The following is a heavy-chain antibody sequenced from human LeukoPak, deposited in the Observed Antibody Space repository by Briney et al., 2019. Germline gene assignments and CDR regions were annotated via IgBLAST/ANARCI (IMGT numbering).Heavy chain of an antibody. CDR1: GGTFSSYA. Sequence: ASVKVSCKASGGTFSSYAISWVRQAPGQGLEWMGGIIPIFGTANYAQKFQGRVTITTDESTSTAYMELSSLRSEDTAVYYCASGITFLGVVIKFDYWGKGPRVTVSS. J-gene: IGHJ4*02. CDR2: IIPIFGTA. CDR3: ASGITFLGVVIKFDY. D-gene: IGHD3-3*01. V-gene: IGHV1-69*05.